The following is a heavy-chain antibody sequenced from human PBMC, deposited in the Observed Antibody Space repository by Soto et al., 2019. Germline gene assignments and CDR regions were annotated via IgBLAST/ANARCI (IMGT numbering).Heavy chain of an antibody. V-gene: IGHV4-30-2*01. CDR2: IYHSGST. D-gene: IGHD2-2*01. CDR3: ARGDIVVEPAAMFFDY. J-gene: IGHJ4*02. Sequence: SETLSLTCTVAGGYISSGVYSWSWIRKPPGKGLEWIGYIYHSGSTYYNLSLRSRVTISVDRSKNQFSLILSSVTAADTAVYYCARGDIVVEPAAMFFDYWGQGTLVTVSS. CDR1: GGYISSGVYS.